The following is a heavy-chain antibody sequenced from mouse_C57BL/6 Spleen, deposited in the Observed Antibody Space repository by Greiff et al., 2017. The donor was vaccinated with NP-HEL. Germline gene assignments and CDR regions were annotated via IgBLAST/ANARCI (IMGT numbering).Heavy chain of an antibody. CDR3: ARGAVVEDYFDY. CDR1: GYAFTNYL. D-gene: IGHD1-1*01. J-gene: IGHJ2*01. V-gene: IGHV1-54*01. CDR2: INPGSGGT. Sequence: VQLQQSGAELVRPGTSVKVSCKASGYAFTNYLIEWVKQRPGQGLEWIGVINPGSGGTNYNEKFKGKATLTADKSSSTAYMQLSSLTSEDSAVYFCARGAVVEDYFDYWGQGTTLTVSS.